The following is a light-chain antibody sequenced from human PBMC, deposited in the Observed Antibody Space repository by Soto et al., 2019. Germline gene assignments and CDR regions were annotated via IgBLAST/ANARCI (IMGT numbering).Light chain of an antibody. J-gene: IGLJ2*01. CDR1: SSNIGDGYD. CDR2: GNT. V-gene: IGLV1-40*01. CDR3: QSYVNNLGGKVV. Sequence: QSMLTQPPSLSGALGQRVAISCTGTSSNIGDGYDVHWYQQIPGTAPKLLIFGNTNRPSGVPDRFSGSKSGASASLDITGLQADDEADYYCQSYVNNLGGKVVFGGGTQLTVL.